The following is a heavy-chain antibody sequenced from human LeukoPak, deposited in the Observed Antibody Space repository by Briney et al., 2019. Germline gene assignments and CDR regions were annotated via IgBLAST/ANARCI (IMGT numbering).Heavy chain of an antibody. D-gene: IGHD3-9*01. Sequence: SGPALVRPTQTLTLTCTFSGFSLSTSGMCVSWIRQPPGKSLEWLAHIYWDDDKYYSTSLKTRLTISKDTSKNQGVLTMTNMDPVDTATYYCARQNYDILTGYYDDYWGQGTLVTVSS. J-gene: IGHJ4*02. CDR1: GFSLSTSGMC. V-gene: IGHV2-70*01. CDR3: ARQNYDILTGYYDDY. CDR2: IYWDDDK.